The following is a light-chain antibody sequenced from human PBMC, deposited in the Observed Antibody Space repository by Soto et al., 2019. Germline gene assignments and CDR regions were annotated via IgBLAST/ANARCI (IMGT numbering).Light chain of an antibody. J-gene: IGLJ1*01. V-gene: IGLV2-11*01. CDR1: SSDVGGYNY. CDR3: CSYAGSYTHG. Sequence: QSALTQPRSVSGSPGQSVPISCTGTSSDVGGYNYVSWYQQHPGKAPKLMIYDVSKRPSGVPDRFSGSKSGNTASLTISGLQAEDEADYYCCSYAGSYTHGFGTGTKRTVL. CDR2: DVS.